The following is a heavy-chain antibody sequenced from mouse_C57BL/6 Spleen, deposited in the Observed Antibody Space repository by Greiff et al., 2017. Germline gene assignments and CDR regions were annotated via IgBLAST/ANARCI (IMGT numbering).Heavy chain of an antibody. V-gene: IGHV1-78*01. J-gene: IGHJ3*01. CDR1: GYTFTDHT. CDR3: ARVGSSCEFAD. CDR2: IYPRGGSN. Sequence: VQLKESDAELVKPGPSVKISCKVSGYTFTDHTINWMKQRPEQGLEWIGYIYPRGGSNKYYEQFTGQATLTADKSSSTAYMQLNSLTSEDTAVYFCARVGSSCEFADWGKGTLVTVSA. D-gene: IGHD1-1*01.